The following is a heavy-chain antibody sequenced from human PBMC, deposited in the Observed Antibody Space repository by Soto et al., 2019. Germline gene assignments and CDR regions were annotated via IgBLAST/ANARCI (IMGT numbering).Heavy chain of an antibody. CDR2: IYYSGST. CDR1: GGSVSSSSYY. V-gene: IGHV4-39*01. D-gene: IGHD3-3*01. CDR3: ARRSDFWSGYTYYYMDV. J-gene: IGHJ6*03. Sequence: SETLSLTCTVSGGSVSSSSYYWGWIRQPPGKGLEWIGSIYYSGSTYYNPSLKSRVTISVDTSKNQFSPKLSSVTAADTAVYYCARRSDFWSGYTYYYMDVWGKGTTVTVSS.